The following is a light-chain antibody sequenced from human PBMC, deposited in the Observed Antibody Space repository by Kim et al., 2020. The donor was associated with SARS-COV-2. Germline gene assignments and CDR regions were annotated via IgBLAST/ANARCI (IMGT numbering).Light chain of an antibody. Sequence: LSPGERATLSCRASQSVSRYLAWYQQKPGQAPRLLIYDASNTATGVPARFSGSGSGTDFALTISSLEPEDFALYYCQQRSNWPLTFGGGTKVDIK. CDR3: QQRSNWPLT. V-gene: IGKV3-11*01. CDR1: QSVSRY. CDR2: DAS. J-gene: IGKJ4*01.